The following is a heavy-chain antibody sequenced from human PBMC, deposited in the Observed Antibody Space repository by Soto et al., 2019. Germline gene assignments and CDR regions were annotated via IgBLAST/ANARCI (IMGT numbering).Heavy chain of an antibody. CDR1: GGSFSGYY. CDR2: INHSGST. J-gene: IGHJ6*02. V-gene: IGHV4-34*01. Sequence: SETLSLTCAVYGGSFSGYYWSWIRQPPGKGLEWIGEINHSGSTNYNPSLKSRATISVDTSKNQFSLKLSSVTAADTAVYYCARWLGAYYYYGMDVWGQGTTVTVSS. CDR3: ARWLGAYYYYGMDV. D-gene: IGHD3-10*01.